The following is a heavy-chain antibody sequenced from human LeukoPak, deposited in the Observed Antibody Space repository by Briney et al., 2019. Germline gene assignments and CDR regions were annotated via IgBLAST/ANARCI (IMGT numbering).Heavy chain of an antibody. J-gene: IGHJ4*02. CDR1: GGTFSSYA. V-gene: IGHV1-69*04. D-gene: IGHD4-17*01. CDR2: IIPILGIA. Sequence: SVKVSCKASGGTFSSYAISWVRQAPGQGLEWMGRIIPILGIANYAQKFQGRVTMTRDTSTSTVYMELSSLRSEDTAVYYCARAHLHYGDSIHDLDYWGQGTLVTVSS. CDR3: ARAHLHYGDSIHDLDY.